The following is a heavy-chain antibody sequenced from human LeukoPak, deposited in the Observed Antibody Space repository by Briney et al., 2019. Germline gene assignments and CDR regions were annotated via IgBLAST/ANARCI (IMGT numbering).Heavy chain of an antibody. Sequence: SETLSLTCDVSSYSITGGYYWGWIRQPPGEGLEWIGSAFHSGTAFYNPSLRSRVTVSVDTAKNQFSLRLSSVTAADTAVYYCARLPHCDGAKCHGGGYHSDYWGQGILVTVSS. J-gene: IGHJ4*02. CDR2: AFHSGTA. V-gene: IGHV4-38-2*01. D-gene: IGHD2-15*01. CDR1: SYSITGGYY. CDR3: ARLPHCDGAKCHGGGYHSDY.